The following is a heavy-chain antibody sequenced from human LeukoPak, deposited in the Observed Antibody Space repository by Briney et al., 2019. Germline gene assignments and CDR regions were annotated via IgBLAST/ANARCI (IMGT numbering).Heavy chain of an antibody. Sequence: ASVKVSCKASGYTFTSYGISWVRQAPGQGLEWMGWISAYNGNTNYAQKLQGRVTMTTDTSTSTAYMELRSLRSDDTAVYYCARSAPGIAVAGTHPSDYWGQGTLVTVSS. CDR2: ISAYNGNT. CDR3: ARSAPGIAVAGTHPSDY. CDR1: GYTFTSYG. D-gene: IGHD6-19*01. V-gene: IGHV1-18*01. J-gene: IGHJ4*02.